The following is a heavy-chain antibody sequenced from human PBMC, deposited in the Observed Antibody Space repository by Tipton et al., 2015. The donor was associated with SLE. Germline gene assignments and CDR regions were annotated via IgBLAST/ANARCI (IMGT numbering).Heavy chain of an antibody. V-gene: IGHV3-7*01. D-gene: IGHD3-10*01. CDR1: GFSISIYW. CDR2: IKQDGSEK. J-gene: IGHJ4*02. CDR3: ARRGLSGSIDY. Sequence: SGFSISIYWMSWVRQGPGKGLEWVANIKQDGSEKNYVDSVEGRFTISKDNARNSLYLQMNSLRVEDTAVYYCARRGLSGSIDYWGQGTLVTVSS.